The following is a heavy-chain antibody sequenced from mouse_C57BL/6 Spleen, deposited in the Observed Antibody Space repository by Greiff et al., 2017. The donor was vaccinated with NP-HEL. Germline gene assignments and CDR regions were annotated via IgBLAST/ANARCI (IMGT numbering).Heavy chain of an antibody. Sequence: EVQGVESGEGLVKPGGSLKLSCAASGFTFSSYAMSWVRQTPEKRLEWVAYISSGGDYIYYADTMKGRFTISRDNARNTLYLQMSSLKSEDTAMDSCSRDPFGGGGYFDYWGQGTTLTVSS. CDR3: SRDPFGGGGYFDY. J-gene: IGHJ2*01. CDR2: ISSGGDYI. CDR1: GFTFSSYA. V-gene: IGHV5-9-1*02.